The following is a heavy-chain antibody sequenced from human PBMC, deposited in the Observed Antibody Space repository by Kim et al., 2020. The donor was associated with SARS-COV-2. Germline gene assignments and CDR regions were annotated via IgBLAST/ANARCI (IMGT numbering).Heavy chain of an antibody. CDR3: ARHRADAEYVWASYRPFDY. D-gene: IGHD3-16*02. CDR1: GDSISDTRFS. J-gene: IGHJ4*02. Sequence: SETLSLTCTVSGDSISDTRFSWAWIRQPPGKGPEWLGTVSHTGFSMFNPSLKNRLSLPVAPAKNQFSLVLTSATATDTAVYYCARHRADAEYVWASYRPFDYWGPGTQVTVSS. CDR2: VSHTGFS. V-gene: IGHV4-39*01.